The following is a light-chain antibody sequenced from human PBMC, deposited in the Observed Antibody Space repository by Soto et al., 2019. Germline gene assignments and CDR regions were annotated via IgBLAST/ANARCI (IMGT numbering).Light chain of an antibody. CDR2: GAS. J-gene: IGKJ1*01. CDR3: QQYNDWWT. Sequence: DIVLTQSPGTLSLSPGERATLSCRASQSVSSSYLAWYQQKPGQAPRLLIHGASTRATGTPARFSGSGSETEFTLTINSLQSEDFAVYYCQQYNDWWTFGQGTKVDIK. CDR1: QSVSSSY. V-gene: IGKV3-15*01.